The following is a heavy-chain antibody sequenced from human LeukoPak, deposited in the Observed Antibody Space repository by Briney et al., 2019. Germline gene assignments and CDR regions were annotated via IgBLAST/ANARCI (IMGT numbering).Heavy chain of an antibody. CDR2: TYYRSKWYN. Sequence: SQTLSLTCAISGDSVSSNSAAWNWIRQSPSRGLEWLRRTYYRSKWYNDYAVSVKSRITINPDTSKNQFSLQLNSVTPEDTAVYYCARGPPKINWNRNIAPGYWGQGTLVTVSS. CDR1: GDSVSSNSAA. J-gene: IGHJ4*02. D-gene: IGHD1/OR15-1a*01. V-gene: IGHV6-1*01. CDR3: ARGPPKINWNRNIAPGY.